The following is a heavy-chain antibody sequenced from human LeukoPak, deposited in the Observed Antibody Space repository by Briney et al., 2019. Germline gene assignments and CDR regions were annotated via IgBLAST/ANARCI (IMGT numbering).Heavy chain of an antibody. V-gene: IGHV3-21*01. D-gene: IGHD3-10*01. CDR2: IASSGNYI. CDR1: GFTFSRYS. Sequence: GGSLRLSCVASGFTFSRYSMTWVRQAPGRGLEWVSSIASSGNYIYYADSVKGRFTISRDNAKNSLYLQMHSLRAEDTSVYYCARGPSEWFGESTVWGQGTLVTVSS. J-gene: IGHJ4*02. CDR3: ARGPSEWFGESTV.